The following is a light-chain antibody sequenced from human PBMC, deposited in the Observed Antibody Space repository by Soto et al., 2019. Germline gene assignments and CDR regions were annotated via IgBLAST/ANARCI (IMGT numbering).Light chain of an antibody. Sequence: ESVLTQSPATLSLSPGERATISCRASQSVSSYLAWYQQKPGQAPRLLIYDASNRATGIPARFSGGGSGTDFTLTISSLEPEDFAVYYCQQRFNWPRFTFGQGTKLEIK. V-gene: IGKV3-11*01. CDR2: DAS. CDR1: QSVSSY. CDR3: QQRFNWPRFT. J-gene: IGKJ2*01.